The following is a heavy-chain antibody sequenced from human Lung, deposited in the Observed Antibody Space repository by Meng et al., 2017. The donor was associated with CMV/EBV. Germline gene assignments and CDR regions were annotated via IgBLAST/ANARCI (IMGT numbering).Heavy chain of an antibody. V-gene: IGHV4-4*07. CDR1: GVSISGFY. Sequence: QVHLQESGPGLVKPSETLSLTCSVSGVSISGFYWSWIRQSAGKGLEWIGRIYINGDTNYNPSLKSRVTISKDTSKNQISLRLTSVTAADTAIYYCATGSGDFDHWGRGTLVTVSS. CDR2: IYINGDT. D-gene: IGHD1-26*01. J-gene: IGHJ4*02. CDR3: ATGSGDFDH.